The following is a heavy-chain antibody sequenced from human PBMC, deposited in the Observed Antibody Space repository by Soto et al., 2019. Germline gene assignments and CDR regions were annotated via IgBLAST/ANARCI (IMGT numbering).Heavy chain of an antibody. V-gene: IGHV4-59*01. Sequence: SETLSLTFTVSGGSISSYYWSWIRQPPGKGLEWIGYIYYSGSTNYNPSLKSRVTISVDTSKNQFSLKLSSVTAADTAVYYCARAPRGNYGYPSYFDYWGQGTLVTVSS. CDR2: IYYSGST. CDR1: GGSISSYY. D-gene: IGHD3-10*01. J-gene: IGHJ4*02. CDR3: ARAPRGNYGYPSYFDY.